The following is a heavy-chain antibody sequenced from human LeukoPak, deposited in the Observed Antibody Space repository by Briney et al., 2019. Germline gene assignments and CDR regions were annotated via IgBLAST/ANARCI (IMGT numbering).Heavy chain of an antibody. CDR1: GFTVSSYA. D-gene: IGHD3-22*01. Sequence: PGGSLRLSCSASGFTVSSYAMHWVRQAPGKGLEFVSGLSSNGGSTYYADSVKGRFTISRDNSKNTLYLQMSSLRAEDTAVYYCVKDPYAYDSSGLDYWGQGTLVTVSS. J-gene: IGHJ4*02. CDR3: VKDPYAYDSSGLDY. V-gene: IGHV3-64D*06. CDR2: LSSNGGST.